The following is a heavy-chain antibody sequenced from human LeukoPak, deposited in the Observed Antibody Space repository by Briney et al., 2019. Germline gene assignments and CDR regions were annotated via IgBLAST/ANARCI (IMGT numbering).Heavy chain of an antibody. Sequence: SVKVSCKASGGTFSSYAISWVRQAPGQGLEWMGGIIPIFGTANYAQKFQGRVTITADESTSTAYMELSSLRSEDTAVYYCARHVVVTATFDYWGQGTLVTVSS. CDR1: GGTFSSYA. CDR3: ARHVVVTATFDY. CDR2: IIPIFGTA. V-gene: IGHV1-69*01. D-gene: IGHD2-21*02. J-gene: IGHJ4*02.